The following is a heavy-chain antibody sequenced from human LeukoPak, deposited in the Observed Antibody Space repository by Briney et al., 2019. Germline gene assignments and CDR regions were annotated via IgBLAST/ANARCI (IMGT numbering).Heavy chain of an antibody. CDR1: GGTFISYA. V-gene: IGHV1-69*13. J-gene: IGHJ4*02. CDR3: ARDRGVTTPYFDY. Sequence: GASVKVSCKASGGTFISYAISWVRQAPGQGLEWMGGIIPIFGTANYAQKFQGRVTITADESTSTAYMELSSLRSEDTAVYYCARDRGVTTPYFDYWGQGTLVTVSS. D-gene: IGHD3-3*01. CDR2: IIPIFGTA.